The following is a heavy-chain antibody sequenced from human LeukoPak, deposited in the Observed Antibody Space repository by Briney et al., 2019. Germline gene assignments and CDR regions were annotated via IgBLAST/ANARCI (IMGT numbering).Heavy chain of an antibody. D-gene: IGHD5-12*01. Sequence: GGSLRLSCAASGFTFSSYAMSWVRQAPGKGLGWVSAISGSGGSTYYADSVKGRFTISRDNSKNTLYLQMNSLRAEDTAVYYCAKDPDSGYELNWFDPWGQGTLVTVSS. J-gene: IGHJ5*02. CDR3: AKDPDSGYELNWFDP. V-gene: IGHV3-23*01. CDR2: ISGSGGST. CDR1: GFTFSSYA.